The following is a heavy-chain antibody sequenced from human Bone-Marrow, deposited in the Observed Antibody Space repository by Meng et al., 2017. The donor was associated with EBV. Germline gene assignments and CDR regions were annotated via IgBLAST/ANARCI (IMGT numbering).Heavy chain of an antibody. CDR3: ARVNYYDSSLYYFGY. D-gene: IGHD3-22*01. V-gene: IGHV1-3*01. Sequence: QVRLVQSGAEVKKPGDSVKVSCTASGYTFTSYAMHWVRHAPGQRLEWMGWINAGNGNTKYSQKCQGRVTITRDTSASTAYMELSSLRSEDTAVYYCARVNYYDSSLYYFGYWGQGTLVTVSS. CDR1: GYTFTSYA. CDR2: INAGNGNT. J-gene: IGHJ4*02.